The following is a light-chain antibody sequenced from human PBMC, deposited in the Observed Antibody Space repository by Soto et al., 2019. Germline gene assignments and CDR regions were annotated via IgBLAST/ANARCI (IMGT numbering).Light chain of an antibody. V-gene: IGLV2-14*01. CDR1: SSDIGGYDY. CDR2: EVT. Sequence: QSVLTQPASVSGSPGQSITISCTGTSSDIGGYDYVSWYQQHPGNAPKLMISEVTNRPAGVSNRFSGSRSGSTASLTISGLQADDEADYYCCSFTSANTWVFGGGTQLTVL. CDR3: CSFTSANTWV. J-gene: IGLJ3*02.